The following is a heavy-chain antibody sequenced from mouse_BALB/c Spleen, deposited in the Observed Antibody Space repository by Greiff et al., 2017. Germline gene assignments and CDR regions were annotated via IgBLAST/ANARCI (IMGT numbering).Heavy chain of an antibody. Sequence: QVTLNESGPGILQPSQTLSLTCSFSGFSLSTSGMSVGWIRQPSGKGLEWLAHIWWNDDKYYNPALKSRLTISKDTSNNQVFLKIASVVTADTATYYCARMSTMITGFAYWGQGTLVTVSA. J-gene: IGHJ3*01. CDR1: GFSLSTSGMS. CDR2: IWWNDDK. V-gene: IGHV8-8*01. CDR3: ARMSTMITGFAY. D-gene: IGHD2-4*01.